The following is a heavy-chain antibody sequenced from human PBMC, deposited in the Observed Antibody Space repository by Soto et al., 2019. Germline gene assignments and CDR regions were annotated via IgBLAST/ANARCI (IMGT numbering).Heavy chain of an antibody. D-gene: IGHD2-15*01. CDR1: GGTFSSYA. V-gene: IGHV1-69*06. CDR3: ATSKGVAVVTPYGCDY. J-gene: IGHJ4*02. CDR2: IIPLFGTA. Sequence: SVKVSCKASGGTFSSYAISWVRQAPGQGLEWMGGIIPLFGTANYAQKFQGRVTITADKSTSTAYMELSSLRSEDTAVYYCATSKGVAVVTPYGCDYWGQGTLVTVSS.